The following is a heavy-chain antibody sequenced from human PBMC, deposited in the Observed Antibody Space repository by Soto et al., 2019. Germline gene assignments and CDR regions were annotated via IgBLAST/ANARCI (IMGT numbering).Heavy chain of an antibody. D-gene: IGHD2-2*01. CDR2: ISYVGSNK. CDR3: AKDPDIVVVPAATNRGFDY. J-gene: IGHJ4*02. CDR1: GFTFSSYG. V-gene: IGHV3-30*18. Sequence: QVQLVESGGGVVQPGRSLRLSCAASGFTFSSYGMHWVRQAPGKGLEWVAVISYVGSNKYYADSVKGRFTISRDNSKNTLYLQMNSLRAEDTAVYYCAKDPDIVVVPAATNRGFDYWGQGTLVTVSS.